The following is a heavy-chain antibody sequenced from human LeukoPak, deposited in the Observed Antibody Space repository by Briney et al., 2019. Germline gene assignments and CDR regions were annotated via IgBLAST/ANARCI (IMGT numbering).Heavy chain of an antibody. CDR3: AREISTSYYDILTGYEQARGWFDP. V-gene: IGHV1-2*02. CDR1: GYTFTGYY. D-gene: IGHD3-9*01. CDR2: INPNSGGT. J-gene: IGHJ5*02. Sequence: GASVKVSCKASGYTFTGYYMHWVRQAPGQGLEWMGWINPNSGGTNYAQKFQGRVTMTRDTSISTAYMELSRLRSDDTAVYYCAREISTSYYDILTGYEQARGWFDPWGQGTLVTVSS.